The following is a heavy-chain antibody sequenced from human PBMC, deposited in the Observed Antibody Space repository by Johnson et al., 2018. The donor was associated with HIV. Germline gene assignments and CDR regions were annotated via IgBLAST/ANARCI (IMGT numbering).Heavy chain of an antibody. Sequence: VLLVESGGGLVQPGRSLRLSCAASGFTFDDYAMHWVRQAPGKGLEWVSGISCNSGSICYADSVKGRFTISRDNSKNTLYLQMNSLRAEDTAVYYCAKTYSGSNRDDFDIWGQGTMVTVSS. CDR2: ISCNSGSI. CDR1: GFTFDDYA. V-gene: IGHV3-9*01. D-gene: IGHD1-26*01. CDR3: AKTYSGSNRDDFDI. J-gene: IGHJ3*02.